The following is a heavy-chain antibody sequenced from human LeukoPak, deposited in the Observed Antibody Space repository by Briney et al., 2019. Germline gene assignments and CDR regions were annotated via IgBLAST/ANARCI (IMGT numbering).Heavy chain of an antibody. CDR3: ARGGDPSSSPRGYYYYYMDV. Sequence: ASVKVSCKASGYTFTSYGISWVRQAPGQGLEWMGWISAYNGNTNYAQKLQGRVTMTTDTSTSTAYMELRSLRSDDTAVYYCARGGDPSSSPRGYYYYYMDVWGKGTTATVSS. J-gene: IGHJ6*03. V-gene: IGHV1-18*01. CDR2: ISAYNGNT. D-gene: IGHD6-13*01. CDR1: GYTFTSYG.